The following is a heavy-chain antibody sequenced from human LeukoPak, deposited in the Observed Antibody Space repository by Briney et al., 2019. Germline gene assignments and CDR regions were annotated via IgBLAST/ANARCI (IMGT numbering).Heavy chain of an antibody. V-gene: IGHV4-34*01. J-gene: IGHJ3*02. Sequence: SETLSLTCAVSGGSFSDYDWSWIRQPPGKGLEWIGEINQSGSTNDNPSLKSRVTVSVDTSKNQFSLKLSSVTAADTAVYYCAKLVVVIPGGAFDIWGQGTVVTVSS. CDR2: INQSGST. D-gene: IGHD3-22*01. CDR1: GGSFSDYD. CDR3: AKLVVVIPGGAFDI.